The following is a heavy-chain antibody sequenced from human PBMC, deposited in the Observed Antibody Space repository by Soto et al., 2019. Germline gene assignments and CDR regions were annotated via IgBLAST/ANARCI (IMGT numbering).Heavy chain of an antibody. CDR1: GFTFSSYS. V-gene: IGHV3-21*01. J-gene: IGHJ3*02. CDR3: ARDGSGYSYAQGIFDI. Sequence: GGSLRLSCAASGFTFSSYSMNWVRQAPGKGLEWVSSISSSSSYIYYADSVKGRFTISRDNAKNSLHLQMNSLRAEDTAVYYCARDGSGYSYAQGIFDIWGQGTMVTVS. D-gene: IGHD5-18*01. CDR2: ISSSSSYI.